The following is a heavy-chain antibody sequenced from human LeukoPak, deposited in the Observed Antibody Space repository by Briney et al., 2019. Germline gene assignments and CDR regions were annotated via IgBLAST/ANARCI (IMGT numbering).Heavy chain of an antibody. CDR2: ISSSSSYI. CDR1: GYTFSSYS. V-gene: IGHV3-21*01. J-gene: IGHJ4*02. CDR3: AREWRTPGFRSGWHNPFDS. D-gene: IGHD6-19*01. Sequence: PGGSVRLSCAASGYTFSSYSMNWVRQAPGKGPVWVSSISSSSSYIYYADSVKGRFTISRDNDKNSLYLQMNSLRVEDRAVYYSAREWRTPGFRSGWHNPFDSWGQGTLVTVSS.